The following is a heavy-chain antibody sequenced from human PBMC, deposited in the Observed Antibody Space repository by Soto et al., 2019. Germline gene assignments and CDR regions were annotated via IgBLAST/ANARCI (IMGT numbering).Heavy chain of an antibody. CDR3: ARIVGADRRWFDP. D-gene: IGHD1-26*01. V-gene: IGHV1-18*01. J-gene: IGHJ5*02. CDR2: ISAYNGNT. CDR1: GYTFTSYG. Sequence: ASVKVSCKASGYTFTSYGLTWGRQAPGQGLEWMGWISAYNGNTNYAQKLQGRVTMTTDTSTSTAYMELRSLRSDDTAVYYCARIVGADRRWFDPWGQGTLVTVSS.